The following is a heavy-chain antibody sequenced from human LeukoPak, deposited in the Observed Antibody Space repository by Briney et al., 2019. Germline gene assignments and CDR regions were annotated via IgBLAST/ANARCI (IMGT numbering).Heavy chain of an antibody. CDR1: GFTFSSYS. J-gene: IGHJ4*02. D-gene: IGHD6-13*01. CDR2: INQDGSEK. Sequence: GGSLRLSCAASGFTFSSYSMRWLRQAPGKGLEWVANINQDGSEKYYVDSVKGRFTISRDNANNSVYLQMKSLRAEDTAVYYCTRDRVWTVLYWGQGTLVTVSS. CDR3: TRDRVWTVLY. V-gene: IGHV3-7*01.